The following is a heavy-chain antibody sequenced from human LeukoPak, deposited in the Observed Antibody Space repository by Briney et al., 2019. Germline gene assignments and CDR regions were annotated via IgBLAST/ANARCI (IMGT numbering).Heavy chain of an antibody. CDR1: GFTFSDYY. CDR3: ARDPPYYYDSRYFQH. Sequence: SGGSLRLSCAASGFTFSDYYMSWIRQAPGKGLEWVSYISSSGSTIYYADSVKGRFTISRDNAKNSLYLQMNSLRAEDTAVYYCARDPPYYYDSRYFQHWCQGTLVTVSS. CDR2: ISSSGSTI. D-gene: IGHD3-22*01. V-gene: IGHV3-11*01. J-gene: IGHJ1*01.